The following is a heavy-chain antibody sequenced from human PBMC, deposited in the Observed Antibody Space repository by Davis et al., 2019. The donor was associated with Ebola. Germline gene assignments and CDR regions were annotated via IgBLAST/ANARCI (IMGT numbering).Heavy chain of an antibody. V-gene: IGHV3-74*01. CDR2: INIDGSST. J-gene: IGHJ4*02. D-gene: IGHD3-16*01. CDR1: GFTFDGYG. CDR3: GRGALFGIPAGTIDS. Sequence: GESLKISCEGSGFTFDGYGMSWVRQAPGKGLVWVARINIDGSSTIYADSVEGRFTVSRDNAKNTLYLEMNSLRSEDTAIYYCGRGALFGIPAGTIDSWGQGTLVTVSS.